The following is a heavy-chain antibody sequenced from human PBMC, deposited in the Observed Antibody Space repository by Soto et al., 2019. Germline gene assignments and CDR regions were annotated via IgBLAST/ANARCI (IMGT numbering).Heavy chain of an antibody. CDR1: GGSFTTYP. CDR2: TVPIFGTP. D-gene: IGHD1-1*01. J-gene: IGHJ2*01. CDR3: ARKLYISTWNTVTYSDL. Sequence: QVQLVQSEAVVRNLGSSVKVSCKVSGGSFTTYPISWVRQPPGQGLEWMGATVPIFGTPNYALKFQDRVPRAAETSTTSDAMELRGLKSEDTADYYWARKLYISTWNTVTYSDLSGLGTLVALSS. V-gene: IGHV1-69*06.